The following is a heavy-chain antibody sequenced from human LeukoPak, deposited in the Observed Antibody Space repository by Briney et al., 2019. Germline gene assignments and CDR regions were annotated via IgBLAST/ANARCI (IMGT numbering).Heavy chain of an antibody. D-gene: IGHD1-26*01. V-gene: IGHV4-34*01. Sequence: PSETLSLTCAVYGGSFSGYYWSWLRQPPGKGLEWLGEINHSGSTNYNPSLKSRVTISVDTSKNQFSLKLTSVTAADTAVYYCARGDVGATAVPFDPWGQGTLVTVSS. CDR2: INHSGST. CDR3: ARGDVGATAVPFDP. CDR1: GGSFSGYY. J-gene: IGHJ5*02.